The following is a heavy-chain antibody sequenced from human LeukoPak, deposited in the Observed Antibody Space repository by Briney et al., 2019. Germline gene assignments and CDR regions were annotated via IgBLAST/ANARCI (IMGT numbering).Heavy chain of an antibody. CDR3: ARERHDAFDI. CDR2: ISSSSSYT. J-gene: IGHJ3*02. V-gene: IGHV3-11*05. Sequence: GGSLRLSCAASRFTFSDYYMSWIRQAPGKGLEWVSYISSSSSYTNYADSVKGRFTISRDNAKNSLYLQMHSLRAEDTAIYYCARERHDAFDIWGQGTMVTVSS. CDR1: RFTFSDYY.